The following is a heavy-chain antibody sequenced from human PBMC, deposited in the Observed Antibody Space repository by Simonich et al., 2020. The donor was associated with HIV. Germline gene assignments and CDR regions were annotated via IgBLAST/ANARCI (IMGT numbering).Heavy chain of an antibody. V-gene: IGHV1-69*13. CDR1: GGTFSSFA. CDR3: ARKGGGRGVYYFDY. CDR2: TTPIFGTA. Sequence: QVQLVQSGAEVKKPGSSVKVSCKASGGTFSSFAISWVRQAPGLGVEWVGRTTPIFGTANDAQMFQGRVTRTADESTSTAYMELSSLRSEDTGIYYCARKGGGRGVYYFDYWGQGTLVTVSS. J-gene: IGHJ4*02. D-gene: IGHD3-10*01.